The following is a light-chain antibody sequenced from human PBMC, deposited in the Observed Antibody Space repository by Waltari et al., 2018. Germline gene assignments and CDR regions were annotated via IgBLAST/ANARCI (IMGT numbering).Light chain of an antibody. CDR1: EAINKW. CDR2: DAS. Sequence: DTQLSQFPSTLAASVGDRVTITCRAREAINKWLAWYQQKPGKAPKVLIYDASTLQSGVPSRFSGSGSGTEFTLTIDSLQPDDFATYYCQQYNRFSPFGQGTNVELK. V-gene: IGKV1-5*01. CDR3: QQYNRFSP. J-gene: IGKJ1*01.